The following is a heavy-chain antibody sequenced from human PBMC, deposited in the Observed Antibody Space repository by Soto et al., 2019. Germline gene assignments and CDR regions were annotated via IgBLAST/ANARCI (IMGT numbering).Heavy chain of an antibody. CDR1: GFTFSSYG. V-gene: IGHV3-30*18. D-gene: IGHD5-12*01. CDR3: AKEWLKGNWFDP. J-gene: IGHJ5*02. Sequence: QVQLVESGGGVVQPGRSLRLSCAASGFTFSSYGMHWVRQAPGKGLEWVAVISYDGSNKYYADSVKGRFTISRDNFKNTLYLQMNSLRGEDTAVYYCAKEWLKGNWFDPWGQGTLVTVSS. CDR2: ISYDGSNK.